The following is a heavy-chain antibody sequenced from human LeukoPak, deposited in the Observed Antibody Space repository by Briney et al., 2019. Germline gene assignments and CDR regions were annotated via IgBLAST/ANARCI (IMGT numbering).Heavy chain of an antibody. V-gene: IGHV3-30-3*01. D-gene: IGHD3-10*01. CDR1: GFTFSSKS. CDR2: ISSDGSRK. J-gene: IGHJ4*02. CDR3: AKGDGSGSFLIDY. Sequence: PGGSLRLSCVASGFTFSSKSLHWVRQPPGRGLEWVSFISSDGSRKYYGDFVEGRFTVSSDNSMHTLYLQVDTLRAEDTAMYYCAKGDGSGSFLIDYWGQGTLVTVSS.